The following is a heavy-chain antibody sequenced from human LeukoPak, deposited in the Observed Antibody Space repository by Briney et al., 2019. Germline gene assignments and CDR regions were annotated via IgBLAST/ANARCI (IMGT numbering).Heavy chain of an antibody. CDR3: ARDPHSLDY. CDR1: GFTFSSYA. CDR2: IRESGGST. J-gene: IGHJ4*02. V-gene: IGHV3-23*01. Sequence: PGGSLRLSCVASGFTFSSYAMSWVRQAPGKGLEWVSAIRESGGSTHYADSVRGRFVISRDNAKNSLYLQMNSLRADDTAVYYCARDPHSLDYWGQGTRVTVSS.